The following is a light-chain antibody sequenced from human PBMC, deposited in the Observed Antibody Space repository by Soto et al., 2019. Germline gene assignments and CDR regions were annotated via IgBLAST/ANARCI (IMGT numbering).Light chain of an antibody. CDR2: GAS. J-gene: IGKJ1*01. CDR3: QQYGRSPGT. CDR1: QSVSSSY. V-gene: IGKV3-20*01. Sequence: EIVLTQSPGALSLSPGERATLSCRASQSVSSSYLAWYQQKPGQAPRLLIYGASSRATGIPDRFSGSGSGTDLTLTISRLEPEDFAVYYCQQYGRSPGTFGQVTKVDI.